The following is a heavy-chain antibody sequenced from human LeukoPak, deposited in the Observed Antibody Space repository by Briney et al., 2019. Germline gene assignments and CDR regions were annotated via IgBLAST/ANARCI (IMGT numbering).Heavy chain of an antibody. Sequence: PGGSLRLSXAASGFTFSSYAMSWVRQAPGKGLEWVSAISGSGGSTYYADSVKGRFTISRGNSKNTLYLQMNSLRAEDTAVYYCAKRMTTVTTRSDAFDIWGQGTMVTVSS. J-gene: IGHJ3*02. CDR1: GFTFSSYA. CDR2: ISGSGGST. V-gene: IGHV3-23*01. CDR3: AKRMTTVTTRSDAFDI. D-gene: IGHD4-17*01.